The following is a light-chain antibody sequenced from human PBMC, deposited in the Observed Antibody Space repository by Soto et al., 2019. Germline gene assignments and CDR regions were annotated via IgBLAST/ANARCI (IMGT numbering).Light chain of an antibody. J-gene: IGKJ1*01. CDR2: GAS. V-gene: IGKV3-20*01. Sequence: DIVLTQSPGTLSLSPGERATLSCRASQSVSNSYLAWYQQKPGQAPRLLIYGASSRATGIPDRFSGSGSGTDFTLTIIRLEPEDFAVYYCQQYGSSPGTFGQGTKVEIK. CDR3: QQYGSSPGT. CDR1: QSVSNSY.